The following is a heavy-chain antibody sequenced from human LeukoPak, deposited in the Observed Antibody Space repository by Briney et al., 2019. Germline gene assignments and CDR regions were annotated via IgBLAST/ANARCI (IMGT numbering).Heavy chain of an antibody. V-gene: IGHV3-9*01. J-gene: IGHJ4*02. D-gene: IGHD4-11*01. CDR2: ISWNSGSI. Sequence: GGSLRLSCAASGFTFDDYAMHWVRQAPGKGLEWVSGISWNSGSIGYADSVKGRFTISRDNAKNSLYLQMNSLRAEDTALYYCTKDIATVKLYYFDYWGQGTLVTVSS. CDR1: GFTFDDYA. CDR3: TKDIATVKLYYFDY.